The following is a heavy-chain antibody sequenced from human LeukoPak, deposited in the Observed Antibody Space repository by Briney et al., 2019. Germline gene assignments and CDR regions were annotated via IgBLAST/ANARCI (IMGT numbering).Heavy chain of an antibody. J-gene: IGHJ4*02. D-gene: IGHD2-15*01. CDR1: GGTFSIYA. V-gene: IGHV1-69*13. CDR2: IIAILGTA. CDR3: ARVTAHCSGGSCYSFRFDY. Sequence: SVKVSCKASGGTFSIYAISWVRQAPGQGLEWMGGIIAILGTANYAQKFQGRVTITPDESTSTAYMELSSLRSEDTAVSYCARVTAHCSGGSCYSFRFDYWGQGTLVTVSS.